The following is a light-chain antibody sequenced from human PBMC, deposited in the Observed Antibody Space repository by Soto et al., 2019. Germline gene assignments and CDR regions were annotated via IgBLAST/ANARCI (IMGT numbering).Light chain of an antibody. Sequence: QSALTQPRSVSGSPGQSVTISCTGTSSDVGGYNYVSWYQQHPGKAPKLMIYDVSKWPSGVPDRFSGSKSGNTASLTISGLHAEDEADYYCCSYAGNSLWVFGGGTQLTVL. CDR3: CSYAGNSLWV. CDR1: SSDVGGYNY. V-gene: IGLV2-11*01. J-gene: IGLJ7*01. CDR2: DVS.